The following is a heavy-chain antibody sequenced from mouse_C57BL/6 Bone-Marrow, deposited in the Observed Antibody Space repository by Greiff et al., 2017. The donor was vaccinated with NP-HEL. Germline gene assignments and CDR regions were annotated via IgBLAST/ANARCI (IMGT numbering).Heavy chain of an antibody. D-gene: IGHD2-1*01. CDR3: ARGGGNYENYFDY. CDR1: GYTFTSYW. CDR2: IDPSDSYT. J-gene: IGHJ2*01. V-gene: IGHV1-69*01. Sequence: QVQLQQPGAELVMPGASVKLSCKASGYTFTSYWMHWVKQRPGQGLEWIGEIDPSDSYTNYNQKFKGKSTLTVDKSSSTAYMQLSSLTSEDSAVYYWARGGGNYENYFDYWGQGTTLTVSS.